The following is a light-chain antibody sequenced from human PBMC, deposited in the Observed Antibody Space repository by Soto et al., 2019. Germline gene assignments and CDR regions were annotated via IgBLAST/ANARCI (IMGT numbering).Light chain of an antibody. Sequence: SYELTQPPSVSVAPGKTASITCGGNNIGGKTVHWFQQKPGQAPVVVLYYDTHRPSGIPERFSGSNSGNTATLTISRVEAGDEADYYCHVWDSSSDHVVFGGATKLTVL. CDR1: NIGGKT. J-gene: IGLJ3*02. CDR3: HVWDSSSDHVV. CDR2: YDT. V-gene: IGLV3-21*04.